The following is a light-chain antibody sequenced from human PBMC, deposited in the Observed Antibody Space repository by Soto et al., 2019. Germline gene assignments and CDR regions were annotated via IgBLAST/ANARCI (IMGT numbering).Light chain of an antibody. V-gene: IGLV4-60*02. J-gene: IGLJ3*02. CDR2: LDRSGSY. CDR3: ETWYSNTHKV. Sequence: QLVLTQSSSASASLGPSVKLTCILSSGHSTYIIAWHQQQPGKAPRFLMTLDRSGSYNRGSGVPDRFSGSSSGADRYLTISNLQFEDEGDYYCETWYSNTHKVFGGGTKLTVL. CDR1: SGHSTYI.